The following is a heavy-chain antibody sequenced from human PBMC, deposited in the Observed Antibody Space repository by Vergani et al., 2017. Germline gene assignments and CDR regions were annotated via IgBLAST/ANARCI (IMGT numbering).Heavy chain of an antibody. V-gene: IGHV1-69*18. CDR2: IIPIFGTA. J-gene: IGHJ4*02. CDR1: GGTFSSYA. CDR3: ARDGYSSSWYGGRLNYFDY. D-gene: IGHD6-13*01. Sequence: QVQLVQSGAEVKKPGSSVKVSCKASGGTFSSYAISWVRQAPGQGLEWMGRIIPIFGTANYAQKFQGRVTITADESTSTAYMELRSLRSEDTAVYYCARDGYSSSWYGGRLNYFDYWGQGTLVTVSS.